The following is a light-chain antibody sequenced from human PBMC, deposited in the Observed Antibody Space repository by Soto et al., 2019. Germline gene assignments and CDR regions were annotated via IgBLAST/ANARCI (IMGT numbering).Light chain of an antibody. Sequence: EIVLTQSPGTLSLSPGERATVSCRASQSVRNNYLTWYQQKPGQAPRLLIYDASNRAAGIPDRFSGSGSGIDFTLTISRPEPEDFAVYYCQQYGSSPLTFGGGTKVDIK. J-gene: IGKJ4*01. CDR3: QQYGSSPLT. CDR1: QSVRNNY. CDR2: DAS. V-gene: IGKV3-20*01.